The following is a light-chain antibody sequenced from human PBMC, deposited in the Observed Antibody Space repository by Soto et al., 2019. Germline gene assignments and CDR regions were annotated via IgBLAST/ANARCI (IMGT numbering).Light chain of an antibody. V-gene: IGLV2-8*01. Sequence: QSALTQPPSASGSLGQSVTISCTGTSIDVGAYNYVSWYQQYPGKAPKLMIYEVSKRPSGVPDRFSGSKSGKTASLTVSGLQPEDEADYYCTSYAGSDIWVFGGGTKVTVL. J-gene: IGLJ3*02. CDR2: EVS. CDR3: TSYAGSDIWV. CDR1: SIDVGAYNY.